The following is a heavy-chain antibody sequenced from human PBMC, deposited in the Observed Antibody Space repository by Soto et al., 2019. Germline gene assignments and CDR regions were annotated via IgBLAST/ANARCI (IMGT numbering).Heavy chain of an antibody. D-gene: IGHD1-26*01. CDR1: GFTFSSYG. J-gene: IGHJ2*01. V-gene: IGHV3-30*18. CDR2: ISYDGSNK. Sequence: PGGSLRLSCAASGFTFSSYGMHWVRQAPGKGLEWVAVISYDGSNKYYADSVKGRFTISRDNSKNTLYLQMNSLRAEDTAVYYCAKVPYSGATYWYFDLWGRGTLVTVSS. CDR3: AKVPYSGATYWYFDL.